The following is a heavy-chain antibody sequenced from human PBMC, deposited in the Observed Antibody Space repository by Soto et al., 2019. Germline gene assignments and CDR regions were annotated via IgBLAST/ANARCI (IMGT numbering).Heavy chain of an antibody. V-gene: IGHV3-48*02. J-gene: IGHJ4*02. CDR1: GFTFSSYS. CDR2: ISSSSSTI. Sequence: GGSLRLSCAASGFTFSSYSMNWVLQAPGKGLEWVSYISSSSSTIYYADSVKGRFTISRDNAKNSLYLQMNRLRDEDTAVYYCARDPYSSGWYDYWGQGTLVTVSS. CDR3: ARDPYSSGWYDY. D-gene: IGHD6-19*01.